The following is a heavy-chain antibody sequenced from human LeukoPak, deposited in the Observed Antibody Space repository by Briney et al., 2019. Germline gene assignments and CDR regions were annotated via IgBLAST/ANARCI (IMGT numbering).Heavy chain of an antibody. CDR1: GGSFSGYY. CDR3: ARGSLGGSGSYDY. D-gene: IGHD3-10*01. J-gene: IGHJ4*02. Sequence: SETLSLTCAVYGGSFSGYYWSWIRQPPGKGLEWIGEINHSGSTNYNPSLKSRVTISVDTSKNQFSLKLSSVTAADTAVYYCARGSLGGSGSYDYWGQGTLATVSS. CDR2: INHSGST. V-gene: IGHV4-34*01.